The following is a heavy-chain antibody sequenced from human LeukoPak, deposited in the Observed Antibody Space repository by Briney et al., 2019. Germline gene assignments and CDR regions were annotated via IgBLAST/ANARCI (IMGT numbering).Heavy chain of an antibody. V-gene: IGHV4-59*01. CDR3: ARAPRRSGSTSFFDY. J-gene: IGHJ4*02. Sequence: KPSETLSLTCTLSGGSISSYFWSWIRQPPGKKLEWVGYIYYTGSTNYNPSLKSRVTISVDTSKNQFSLKLNSMTAADTAVYYCARAPRRSGSTSFFDYWGQGTLVTVSS. CDR2: IYYTGST. D-gene: IGHD3-10*01. CDR1: GGSISSYF.